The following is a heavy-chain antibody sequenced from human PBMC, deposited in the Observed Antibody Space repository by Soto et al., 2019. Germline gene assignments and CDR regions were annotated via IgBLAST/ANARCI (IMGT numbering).Heavy chain of an antibody. CDR3: XXXXXXXXXXXXDAFDI. Sequence: QVQLVQSGAEVKKPGSSVKVSCKASGGTFSSYTISWVXQAXXXXLXXXXRIIPILGIANYAQKFQGRVTITXDKSXXTXXXXXXXXXXXXXXXXXXXXXXXXXXXXXXDAFDIWGQGTMVTVSS. CDR1: GGTFSSYT. CDR2: IIPILGIA. V-gene: IGHV1-69*02. J-gene: IGHJ3*02.